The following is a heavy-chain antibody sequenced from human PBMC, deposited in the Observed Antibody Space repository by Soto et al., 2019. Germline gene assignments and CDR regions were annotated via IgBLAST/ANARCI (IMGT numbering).Heavy chain of an antibody. Sequence: PGESLKISCAASGFTFSSYSMNWVRQAPGKGLEWVSSISSSSSYIYYADSVKGRFTISRDNAKNSLYLQMNSLRDEDTAVYYCARENYGDYLNWFDPWGQGTLVTVSS. CDR2: ISSSSSYI. CDR1: GFTFSSYS. V-gene: IGHV3-21*01. CDR3: ARENYGDYLNWFDP. D-gene: IGHD4-17*01. J-gene: IGHJ5*02.